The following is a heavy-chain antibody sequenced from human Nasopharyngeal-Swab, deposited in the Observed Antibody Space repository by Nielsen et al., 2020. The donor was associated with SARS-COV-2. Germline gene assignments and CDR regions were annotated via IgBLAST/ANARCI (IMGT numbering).Heavy chain of an antibody. V-gene: IGHV4-34*01. J-gene: IGHJ6*02. CDR3: TRGRYLGIYYYGMDV. CDR2: INHSGST. CDR1: GGSFSGYY. Sequence: SETLSLTCAVYGGSFSGYYWSWIRQPPGKGLEWIGEINHSGSTNYNPSLKSRVTISVDTSKNQFSLKLSSVTVADTAVYYCTRGRYLGIYYYGMDVWGQGTTVTVSS. D-gene: IGHD3-16*01.